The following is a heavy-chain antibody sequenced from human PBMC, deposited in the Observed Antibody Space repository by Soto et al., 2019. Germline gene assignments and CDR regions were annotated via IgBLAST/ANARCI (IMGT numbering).Heavy chain of an antibody. Sequence: GASVKVSCKASGYTFTRDGITWVRQAPGQGLEWMGWINTSNGKTYYAQKLQGRVTMTTDTSTSTGYMELRSLRSDDTAVYYCARGITFGGVLNGMDVWGQGTTVTVSS. J-gene: IGHJ6*02. CDR3: ARGITFGGVLNGMDV. CDR1: GYTFTRDG. V-gene: IGHV1-18*01. CDR2: INTSNGKT. D-gene: IGHD3-16*01.